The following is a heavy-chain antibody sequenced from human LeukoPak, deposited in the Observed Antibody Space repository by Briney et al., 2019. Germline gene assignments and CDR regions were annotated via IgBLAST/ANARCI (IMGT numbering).Heavy chain of an antibody. J-gene: IGHJ4*02. V-gene: IGHV3-21*01. Sequence: PGGSLRLSCAASGVTFSSLWMTWVRQAPGKGLEWVSSISSSSSYIYYADSVKGRFTISRDNAKNSLYLQMNSLRAEDTAVYYCASLGIAAAGRDYWGQGTLVTVSS. CDR3: ASLGIAAAGRDY. D-gene: IGHD6-13*01. CDR1: GVTFSSLW. CDR2: ISSSSSYI.